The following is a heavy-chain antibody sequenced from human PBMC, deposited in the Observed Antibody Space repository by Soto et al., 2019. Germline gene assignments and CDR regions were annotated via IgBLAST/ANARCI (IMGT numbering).Heavy chain of an antibody. J-gene: IGHJ4*02. Sequence: EVYLVESGGGVVRPGGSLRLSCAASGFGFDEYGMSWVRQGPGKGLEWVSGINRHGDSTGYADSVKGRFTISRDNANNSLYLQMNGLRAEDTAFYYCARDHRWGYEYGDYGDSLGQGTLVTVSS. CDR2: INRHGDST. V-gene: IGHV3-20*04. CDR3: ARDHRWGYEYGDYGDS. D-gene: IGHD4-17*01. CDR1: GFGFDEYG.